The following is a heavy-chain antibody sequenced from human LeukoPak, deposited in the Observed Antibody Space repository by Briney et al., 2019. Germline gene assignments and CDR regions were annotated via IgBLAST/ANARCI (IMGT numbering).Heavy chain of an antibody. CDR2: ISSSSITI. CDR3: AKSASAYYYMDV. D-gene: IGHD4/OR15-4a*01. Sequence: PGGSLRLSCEASGFIFSNSGMNWVRQAPGKGLEWVSYISSSSITIYYADSVKGRFTISRDNSKSILYLQMNSLRAEDTAVYYCAKSASAYYYMDVWGKGTTVTVSS. CDR1: GFIFSNSG. J-gene: IGHJ6*03. V-gene: IGHV3-48*01.